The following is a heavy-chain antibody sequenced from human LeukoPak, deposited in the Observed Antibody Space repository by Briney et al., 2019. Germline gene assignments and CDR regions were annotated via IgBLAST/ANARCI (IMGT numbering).Heavy chain of an antibody. D-gene: IGHD3-10*01. Sequence: GASVKVSCKASGYTFTSYGFSWVRQAPGQGLEWMGWISAYNGDTNFAQRLQGRLTMTTDTSTSTAYMELRSLRSVDTAVYYCARDYYGTPPLDYWGQGTLVTVSS. CDR1: GYTFTSYG. CDR2: ISAYNGDT. J-gene: IGHJ4*02. V-gene: IGHV1-18*01. CDR3: ARDYYGTPPLDY.